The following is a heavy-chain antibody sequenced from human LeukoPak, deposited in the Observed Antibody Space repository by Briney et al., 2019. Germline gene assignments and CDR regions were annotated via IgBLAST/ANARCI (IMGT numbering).Heavy chain of an antibody. Sequence: SETLSLTCTVSGGSNSSYYWSWIRQPPGKGLEWIGYIYYSGSTNYNPSLKSRVTISVDTSKNQFSLKLSSVTAADTAVYYCARHREMATIRESYFDYWGQGTLVTVSS. CDR2: IYYSGST. CDR1: GGSNSSYY. V-gene: IGHV4-59*08. D-gene: IGHD5-24*01. J-gene: IGHJ4*02. CDR3: ARHREMATIRESYFDY.